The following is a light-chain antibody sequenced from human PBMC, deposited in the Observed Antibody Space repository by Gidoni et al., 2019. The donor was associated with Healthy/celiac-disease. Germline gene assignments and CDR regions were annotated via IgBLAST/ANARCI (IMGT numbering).Light chain of an antibody. V-gene: IGLV1-36*01. CDR2: SDD. CDR3: AAWDDSPDVV. Sequence: QSVLTQPPSVSEAPRQRVTISCSGSSSNIGNNAVNLYQQLPGKAPKLLIYSDDLLPSGVSDRFSGSKSGTSASLAISGLQSEDEADYYCAAWDDSPDVVFGGGTKLTVL. CDR1: SSNIGNNA. J-gene: IGLJ2*01.